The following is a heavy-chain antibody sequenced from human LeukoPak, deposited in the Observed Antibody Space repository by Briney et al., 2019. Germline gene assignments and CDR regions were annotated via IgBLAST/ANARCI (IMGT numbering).Heavy chain of an antibody. J-gene: IGHJ3*02. D-gene: IGHD2-21*02. CDR2: IYYSGST. CDR3: ARDPRLAYCGGDCYPGAFDI. Sequence: SETLSLTCTVSGGSISSYYWSWIRQPPGKGLELIGYIYYSGSTNYNPSLKSRVTISVDTSKNQFSLKLSSVTAADTAVYYCARDPRLAYCGGDCYPGAFDIWGQGTMVTVSS. CDR1: GGSISSYY. V-gene: IGHV4-59*01.